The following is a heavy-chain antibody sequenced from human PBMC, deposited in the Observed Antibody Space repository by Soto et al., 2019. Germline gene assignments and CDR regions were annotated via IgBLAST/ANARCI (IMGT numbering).Heavy chain of an antibody. J-gene: IGHJ6*02. CDR1: GGSISSGDYY. Sequence: SETLSLTGTVSGGSISSGDYYWSWIRQPPGKGLEWIGYIYYSGSTYYNPSLKSRVTISVDTSKNQFSLKLSSVTAADTAVYYCARAQPLHYYDSSGYSTPNGMDVWGQGTTVTVSS. CDR3: ARAQPLHYYDSSGYSTPNGMDV. D-gene: IGHD3-22*01. CDR2: IYYSGST. V-gene: IGHV4-30-4*01.